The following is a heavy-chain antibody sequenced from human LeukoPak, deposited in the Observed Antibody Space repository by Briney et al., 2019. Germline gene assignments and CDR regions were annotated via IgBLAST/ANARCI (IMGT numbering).Heavy chain of an antibody. CDR2: IYTSGST. V-gene: IGHV4-4*07. J-gene: IGHJ4*02. Sequence: SETLSLTCTISSGSISRYYWSWIRQPAGKGLEWIGRIYTSGSTNYNPSLKSRVTMSVDTSKNQFSLKLSSVTAADTAVYYCARDLDIVATIRGYYFDYWGQGTLVTVSS. D-gene: IGHD5-12*01. CDR1: SGSISRYY. CDR3: ARDLDIVATIRGYYFDY.